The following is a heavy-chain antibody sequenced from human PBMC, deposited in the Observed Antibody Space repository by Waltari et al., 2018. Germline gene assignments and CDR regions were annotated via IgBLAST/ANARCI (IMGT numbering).Heavy chain of an antibody. Sequence: EVQLVESGGGLVQPGGSLRLSCAASGFTFTNYNMNWVRQAPGKGLEWVSHIITRSSTIYYADSVKVRFTISRDNAKNSLYMQMNSLRAEDTAVYYCASLNWYFDLWGRGTLVTVSS. CDR2: IITRSSTI. J-gene: IGHJ2*01. CDR3: ASLNWYFDL. CDR1: GFTFTNYN. V-gene: IGHV3-48*01.